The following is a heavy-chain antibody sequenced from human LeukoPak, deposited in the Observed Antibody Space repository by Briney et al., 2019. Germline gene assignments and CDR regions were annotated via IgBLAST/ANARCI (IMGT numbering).Heavy chain of an antibody. CDR2: LYTSGST. CDR3: ARVAQSLERIAVAGTSEWRANWYFDL. V-gene: IGHV4-61*05. Sequence: PSETLSLTCSVSGGSISSSSYFWGWIRQPPGKGLEWIGRLYTSGSTNYNPSLKSRVTMSVDTSKNQFSLKLSSVTAADTAVYYCARVAQSLERIAVAGTSEWRANWYFDLWGRGTLVTVSS. D-gene: IGHD6-19*01. J-gene: IGHJ2*01. CDR1: GGSISSSSYF.